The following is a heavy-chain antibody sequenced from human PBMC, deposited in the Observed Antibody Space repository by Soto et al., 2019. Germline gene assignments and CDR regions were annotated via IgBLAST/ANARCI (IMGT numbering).Heavy chain of an antibody. J-gene: IGHJ4*02. CDR2: IWFDGSEK. CDR1: GFTFRSYG. CDR3: ARYNSGHSDY. Sequence: QVYLVQSGGGVVQPGRSLRLSCAASGFTFRSYGMHWVRQAPGKGLEWVAVIWFDGSEKYYADSVKGRFTISRDNSNSALFLRMDYLRAEDTAMYYCARYNSGHSDYWGQGIPVTVSS. D-gene: IGHD1-1*01. V-gene: IGHV3-33*01.